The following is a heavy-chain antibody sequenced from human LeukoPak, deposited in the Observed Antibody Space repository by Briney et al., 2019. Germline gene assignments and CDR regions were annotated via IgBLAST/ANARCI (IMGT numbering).Heavy chain of an antibody. V-gene: IGHV1-8*01. CDR3: ARGPPNWGYDY. Sequence: AASVKVSCKASGYTFTSYDFNWVRQATGQRPEWMGWMGPNSGDTGYAQKFQDRVTMTRNTSISTAYMELSSLRSDDTAVYYCARGPPNWGYDYWGPGTLVTVSS. J-gene: IGHJ4*02. D-gene: IGHD7-27*01. CDR2: MGPNSGDT. CDR1: GYTFTSYD.